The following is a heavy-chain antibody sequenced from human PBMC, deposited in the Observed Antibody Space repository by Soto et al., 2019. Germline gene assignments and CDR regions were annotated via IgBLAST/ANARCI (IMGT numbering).Heavy chain of an antibody. D-gene: IGHD1-26*01. Sequence: QVQLQESGPGLVKPSQTLSLTCTVSGGSISSGGYYWSWIRQHPGKGLEWIGYIYYSGSTYYNPSPKSRVTISVDTSKNQFSLKLSSVTAADTAVYYCAREGGGGSYYPAFDIWGQGTMVTVSS. CDR3: AREGGGGSYYPAFDI. V-gene: IGHV4-31*03. CDR1: GGSISSGGYY. J-gene: IGHJ3*02. CDR2: IYYSGST.